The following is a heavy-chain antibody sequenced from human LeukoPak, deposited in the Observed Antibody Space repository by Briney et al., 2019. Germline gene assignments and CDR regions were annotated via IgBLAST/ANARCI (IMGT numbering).Heavy chain of an antibody. CDR2: ISSGGSTI. J-gene: IGHJ4*02. V-gene: IGHV3-11*04. CDR1: GFTFSDYY. CDR3: ARSLLWFGELLPGTSLPYFDF. Sequence: PGGSLRLSCAASGFTFSDYYMSWIRQAPGKGLEWVSYISSGGSTIYYADSVKGRFTISRDNTKKSLCVQMNSLRAEDTAVYYCARSLLWFGELLPGTSLPYFDFWGQGTLVTVSS. D-gene: IGHD3-10*01.